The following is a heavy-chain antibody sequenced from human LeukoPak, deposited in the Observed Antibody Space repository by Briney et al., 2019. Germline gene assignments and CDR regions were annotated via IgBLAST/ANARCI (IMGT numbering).Heavy chain of an antibody. CDR2: TYYRAKWYN. Sequence: SPTLSLTFAISGDSVSSSSAAWSWIRQSPSRGLEWLGTTYYRAKWYNDYAVSVKSTITVDTDTSENHFSLQLNSVTPADTAVYSCARVVGASIDYGGQGTLVTVS. D-gene: IGHD3-10*01. CDR3: ARVVGASIDY. V-gene: IGHV6-1*01. J-gene: IGHJ4*02. CDR1: GDSVSSSSAA.